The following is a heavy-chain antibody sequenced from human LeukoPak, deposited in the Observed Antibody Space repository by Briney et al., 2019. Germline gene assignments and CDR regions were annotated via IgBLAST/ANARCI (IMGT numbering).Heavy chain of an antibody. Sequence: GGSLRVSCVVSGFRSTYYWMTWVRQAPGKGLEWVANIEQDGGEEYYVDSVKGRFTISRDNAKNSVYLQMNSLRVEDTAVYYCARGRYVDWLFDYWGQGTLVTVSS. J-gene: IGHJ4*02. V-gene: IGHV3-7*03. CDR3: ARGRYVDWLFDY. CDR2: IEQDGGEE. CDR1: GFRSTYYW. D-gene: IGHD3-9*01.